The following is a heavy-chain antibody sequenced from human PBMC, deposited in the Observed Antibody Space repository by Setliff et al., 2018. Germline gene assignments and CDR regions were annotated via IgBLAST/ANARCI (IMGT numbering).Heavy chain of an antibody. CDR1: GGSISSSSYY. Sequence: NLSLTCTVSGGSISSSSYYWGWIRQPPGKGLEWIGSIYYSGSTYYNPSLKSRVTISVDTSKNQFSLKLSSVTAADTAVYYCARDRGSGSYFLRYFDYWGQGTLVTVSS. CDR2: IYYSGST. J-gene: IGHJ4*02. D-gene: IGHD1-26*01. CDR3: ARDRGSGSYFLRYFDY. V-gene: IGHV4-39*02.